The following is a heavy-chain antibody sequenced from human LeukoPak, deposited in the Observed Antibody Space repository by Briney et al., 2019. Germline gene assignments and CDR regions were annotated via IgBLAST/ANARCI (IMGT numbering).Heavy chain of an antibody. J-gene: IGHJ6*04. D-gene: IGHD2-2*01. CDR3: AARVVPAAMPPYYYGMDV. Sequence: GGPLRLSCAASGFTVSSNYMSWVRQAPGKGLEWVSVIYSGGSTYYADSVKGRFTISRDNSKNTLYPQMNSLRAEDTAVYYCAARVVPAAMPPYYYGMDVWGKGTTVTVSS. CDR2: IYSGGST. V-gene: IGHV3-53*01. CDR1: GFTVSSNY.